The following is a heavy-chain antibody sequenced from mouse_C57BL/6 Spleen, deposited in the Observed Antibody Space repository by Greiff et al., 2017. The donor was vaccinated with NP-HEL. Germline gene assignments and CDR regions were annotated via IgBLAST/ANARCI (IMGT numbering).Heavy chain of an antibody. D-gene: IGHD2-4*01. J-gene: IGHJ2*01. V-gene: IGHV1-66*01. CDR3: AREDYDYNYFDY. CDR1: GYSFTSYY. Sequence: QVQLQQSGPELVKPGASVKISCKASGYSFTSYYIHWVKQRPGQGLEWIGWIYPGSGNTKYNEKFKGKATLTADTSSSTAYMQLSSLTSEDSAVYYCAREDYDYNYFDYWGQGTTLTVAS. CDR2: IYPGSGNT.